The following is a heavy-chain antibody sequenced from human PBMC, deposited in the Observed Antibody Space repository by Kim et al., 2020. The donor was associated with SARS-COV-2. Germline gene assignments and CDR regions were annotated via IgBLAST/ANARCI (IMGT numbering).Heavy chain of an antibody. CDR3: ARRNSGWNDAFDV. D-gene: IGHD6-19*01. J-gene: IGHJ3*01. CDR1: GVSMYSSGYY. CDR2: AYDSGST. V-gene: IGHV4-39*01. Sequence: SETLSLTCSVSGVSMYSSGYYWGWIRQPPGEGLEWIGSAYDSGSTYYNPSLKSRLTISVDTSKKQFSLKLSSVSAADTAMYYCARRNSGWNDAFDVWGQG.